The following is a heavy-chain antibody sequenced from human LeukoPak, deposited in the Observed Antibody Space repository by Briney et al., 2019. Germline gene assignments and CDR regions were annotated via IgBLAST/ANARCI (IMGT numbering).Heavy chain of an antibody. Sequence: SATLSLTCTVSGGSISSSSYYWGWIRQPPGKGLEWIGSIYYSGSTYYNPSLKSRVTISVDTSKNQFSLKLSSVTAADTAVYYCARETYMVRGVTDYWGQGTLVTVSS. CDR1: GGSISSSSYY. J-gene: IGHJ4*02. V-gene: IGHV4-39*07. D-gene: IGHD3-10*01. CDR2: IYYSGST. CDR3: ARETYMVRGVTDY.